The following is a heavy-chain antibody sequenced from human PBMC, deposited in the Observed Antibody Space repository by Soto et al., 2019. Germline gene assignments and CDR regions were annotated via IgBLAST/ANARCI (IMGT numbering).Heavy chain of an antibody. J-gene: IGHJ6*02. D-gene: IGHD2-2*01. CDR2: IYYSGST. CDR3: ARDRGYCSSTSCPPVYYYYGMDV. CDR1: GGSISSGGYY. Sequence: PSETLSLTCTVSGGSISSGGYYWSWIRQHPGKGLEWIGYIYYSGSTYYNPSLKSRVTISVDTSKNQFSLKLSSVTAADTAVYYCARDRGYCSSTSCPPVYYYYGMDVWGQGTTVTVSS. V-gene: IGHV4-31*03.